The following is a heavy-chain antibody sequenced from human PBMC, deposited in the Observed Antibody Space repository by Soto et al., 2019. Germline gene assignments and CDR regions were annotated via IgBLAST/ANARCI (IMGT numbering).Heavy chain of an antibody. D-gene: IGHD5-12*01. CDR3: ARGDGYNPLFYGMDV. CDR2: IIPILGIA. Sequence: QVQLVQSGAEVKKPGSSVKVSCKASGGTFSSYTISWVRQAPGQGLEWMGRIIPILGIANYAQKFQGRVTITADKSTSTAYMELSSLRSGDTAVYYCARGDGYNPLFYGMDVWGQGTTVTVSS. V-gene: IGHV1-69*02. CDR1: GGTFSSYT. J-gene: IGHJ6*02.